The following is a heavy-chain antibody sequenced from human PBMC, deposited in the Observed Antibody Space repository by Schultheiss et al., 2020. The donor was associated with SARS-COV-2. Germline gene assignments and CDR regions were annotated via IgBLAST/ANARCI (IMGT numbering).Heavy chain of an antibody. D-gene: IGHD6-19*01. CDR3: ARVRAVAGTIDY. CDR2: IYHSGST. CDR1: GGSISSGGYY. J-gene: IGHJ4*02. Sequence: SETLSLTCTVSGGSISSGGYYWSWIRQHPGKGLEWIGYIYHSGSTNYNPSLKSRVTISVDKSKNQFSLKLSSVTAADTAVYYCARVRAVAGTIDYWGQGTLVTVSS. V-gene: IGHV4-31*03.